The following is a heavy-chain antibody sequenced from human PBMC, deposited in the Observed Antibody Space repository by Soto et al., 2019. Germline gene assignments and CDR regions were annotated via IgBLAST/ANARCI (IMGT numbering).Heavy chain of an antibody. CDR3: ARVPVSRSGWPDY. CDR2: ISSSSSTI. Sequence: GGSLRLSCAASGFPFRIYSMNLVRQSPGKGLEWVSYISSSSSTIYNADSVKGRFTISRDNAKNLMYLQMNSLRDEDTAVYYCARVPVSRSGWPDYWGQGTMFTASS. V-gene: IGHV3-48*02. D-gene: IGHD6-19*01. CDR1: GFPFRIYS. J-gene: IGHJ4*02.